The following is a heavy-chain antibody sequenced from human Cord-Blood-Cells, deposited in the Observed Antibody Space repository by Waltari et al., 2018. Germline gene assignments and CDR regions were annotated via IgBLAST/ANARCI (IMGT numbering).Heavy chain of an antibody. J-gene: IGHJ4*02. CDR2: INHSGST. D-gene: IGHD2-21*01. V-gene: IGHV4-34*01. Sequence: GYYWSWIRQPPGKGLEWIGEINHSGSTNYNPSLKSRVTISVDTSKNQFSLKLSSVTAADTAVYYCARVASVVIAIRYFDYWGQGTLVTVSS. CDR1: GYY. CDR3: ARVASVVIAIRYFDY.